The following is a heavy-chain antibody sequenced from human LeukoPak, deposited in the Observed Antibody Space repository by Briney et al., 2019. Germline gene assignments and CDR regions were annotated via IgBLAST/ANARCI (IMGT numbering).Heavy chain of an antibody. CDR2: IYYSGST. J-gene: IGHJ4*02. D-gene: IGHD5-24*01. Sequence: SETLSLTCTVSGGSISSYYWSWIRQPPGKGLEWIGYIYYSGSTNYNPSLKSRVTISVDTSKNQFSLKLSSVTAADTAVYYCARHLDGPCDCWGQGTLVTVSS. CDR3: ARHLDGPCDC. V-gene: IGHV4-59*08. CDR1: GGSISSYY.